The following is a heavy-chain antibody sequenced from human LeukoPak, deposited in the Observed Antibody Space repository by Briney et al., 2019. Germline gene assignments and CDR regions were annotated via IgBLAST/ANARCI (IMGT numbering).Heavy chain of an antibody. CDR2: IVSSGSVK. J-gene: IGHJ4*02. D-gene: IGHD3-10*01. V-gene: IGHV3-11*04. CDR1: EFTFSDYY. CDR3: ARDGSGSYSASFDY. Sequence: GGSLRLSCTVSEFTFSDYYMSWIRQAPGKGLGWVSYIVSSGSVKYYADSVKGRFTISRDNAKNSLYLQMNSLRAEDTAVYYCARDGSGSYSASFDYWGQGTLVTVSS.